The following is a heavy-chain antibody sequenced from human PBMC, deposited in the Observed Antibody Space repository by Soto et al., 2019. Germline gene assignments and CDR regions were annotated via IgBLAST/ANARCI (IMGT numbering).Heavy chain of an antibody. J-gene: IGHJ4*02. CDR1: GFTFSSYW. Sequence: PGGSLRLSCAASGFTFSSYWMHWVRQAPGKGLVWVSRINSDGSSTSYAGSVKGRFTISRDNAKNTLYLQMNSLRAEDTAVYYCAITTVTTYWDFGGQGTLVTVSS. CDR2: INSDGSST. V-gene: IGHV3-74*01. D-gene: IGHD4-17*01. CDR3: AITTVTTYWDF.